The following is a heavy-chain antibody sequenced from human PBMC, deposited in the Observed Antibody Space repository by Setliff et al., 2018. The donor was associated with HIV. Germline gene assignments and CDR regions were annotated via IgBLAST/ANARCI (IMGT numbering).Heavy chain of an antibody. D-gene: IGHD2-15*01. CDR3: AIGIGFCSWGSCWGI. Sequence: ASVKVSCKVSGNSLTESSMHWVRQAPGKGLEWMGGFDPEDGETIYAQKFQGRVTMTEDTSTDTGYMELSSLRSEDTALYYCAIGIGFCSWGSCWGIWGQGTMVTVSS. CDR2: FDPEDGET. J-gene: IGHJ3*02. CDR1: GNSLTESS. V-gene: IGHV1-24*01.